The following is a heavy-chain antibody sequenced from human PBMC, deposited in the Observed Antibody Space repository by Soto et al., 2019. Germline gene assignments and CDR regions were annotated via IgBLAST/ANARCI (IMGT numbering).Heavy chain of an antibody. J-gene: IGHJ4*02. CDR3: VRSMQLWRLDS. Sequence: EVQLVESGGGLVQPGESLRLSCAASGLTFRSYWMHWVRQAPGKGLVWVSRINTDGSVAMYVDSVKGRFTISRDNAQSTLYLYMTSLRADDTAVYYCVRSMQLWRLDSCGQRTLVTVSS. D-gene: IGHD2-21*01. V-gene: IGHV3-74*03. CDR1: GLTFRSYW. CDR2: INTDGSVA.